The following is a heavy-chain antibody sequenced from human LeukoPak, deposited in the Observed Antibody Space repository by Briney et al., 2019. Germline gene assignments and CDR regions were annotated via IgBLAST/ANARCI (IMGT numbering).Heavy chain of an antibody. Sequence: GASVKVSCKASGGTFSSYAISWVRQAPGQGLEWMGRIIPIFGTANYAQKFQGRVTITTDESTSTAYMELSSLRSEDTAVYYCACGYSYGSDYWGPGTLVTVSS. CDR1: GGTFSSYA. V-gene: IGHV1-69*05. CDR3: ACGYSYGSDY. CDR2: IIPIFGTA. D-gene: IGHD5-18*01. J-gene: IGHJ4*02.